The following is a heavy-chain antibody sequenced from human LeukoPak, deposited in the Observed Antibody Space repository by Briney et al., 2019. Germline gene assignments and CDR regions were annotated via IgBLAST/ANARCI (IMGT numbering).Heavy chain of an antibody. Sequence: GGSLRLSCAASGFTFSSYEMNWVRQAPGKGLEWVSYISSRGSTIYYADSVKGRFTISRDNAKNSLYLQMNSLRAEDTAVYYCARGDRSLLLWFGELGPMDVWGQGTTVTVSS. V-gene: IGHV3-48*03. CDR2: ISSRGSTI. D-gene: IGHD3-10*01. CDR3: ARGDRSLLLWFGELGPMDV. CDR1: GFTFSSYE. J-gene: IGHJ6*02.